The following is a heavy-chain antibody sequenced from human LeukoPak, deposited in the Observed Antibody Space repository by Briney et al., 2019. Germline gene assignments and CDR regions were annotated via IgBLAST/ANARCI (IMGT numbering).Heavy chain of an antibody. CDR1: GGTFSSYT. D-gene: IGHD4-17*01. V-gene: IGHV1-69*02. Sequence: SVKVSCKASGGTFSSYTISWVRQAPGQGLEWLGRIIPILGIANYAQKFQGRVTITADKSTSTAYMELSSLRSEDTAVYYCARGATVTTGGLFDYWGQGTLVTVSS. CDR3: ARGATVTTGGLFDY. CDR2: IIPILGIA. J-gene: IGHJ4*02.